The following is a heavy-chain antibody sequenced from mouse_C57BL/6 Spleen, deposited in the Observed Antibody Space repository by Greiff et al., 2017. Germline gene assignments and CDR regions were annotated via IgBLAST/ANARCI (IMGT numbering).Heavy chain of an antibody. CDR1: GYTFTDYN. Sequence: EVKLQQSGPELVKPGASVKIPCKASGYTFTDYNMDWVKQSHGKSLEWIGDINPNNGGTIYNQKFKGKATLTVDKSSSTAYMELRSLTSEDTAVYYCAREFAGGYYAMDYWGQGTSVTVSS. CDR3: AREFAGGYYAMDY. V-gene: IGHV1-18*01. J-gene: IGHJ4*01. CDR2: INPNNGGT.